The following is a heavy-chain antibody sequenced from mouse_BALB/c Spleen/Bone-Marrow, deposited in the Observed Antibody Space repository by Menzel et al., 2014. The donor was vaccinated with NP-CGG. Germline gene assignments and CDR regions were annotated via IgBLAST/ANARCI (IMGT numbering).Heavy chain of an antibody. J-gene: IGHJ2*01. CDR1: GFNIXDYY. CDR3: ASYYGSSYDYFDY. Sequence: EVQRVESGAELVRPGALVKLSCKASGFNIXDYYMHWVKQRPEQGLEWIGWIDPENGNTIYDPKFQGKASITADTSSNTAYLQLSSLTSEDTAVYYCASYYGSSYDYFDYWGQGTTLTVSS. D-gene: IGHD1-1*01. V-gene: IGHV14-1*02. CDR2: IDPENGNT.